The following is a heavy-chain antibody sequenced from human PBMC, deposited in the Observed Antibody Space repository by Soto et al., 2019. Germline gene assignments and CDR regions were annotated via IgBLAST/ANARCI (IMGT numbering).Heavy chain of an antibody. D-gene: IGHD3-16*01. J-gene: IGHJ6*02. Sequence: EVQLVESGGGLIQRGGSLRLSCAASGFTLSIYSLNWVRQAPRTALEWLSYISGSRDIIYYADSVKGRFTISRANAKNSLYLQMNSLTDEETAVYFWAGGVDLQYGMDVWGRGTTVTVSS. CDR1: GFTLSIYS. CDR2: ISGSRDII. V-gene: IGHV3-48*02. CDR3: AGGVDLQYGMDV.